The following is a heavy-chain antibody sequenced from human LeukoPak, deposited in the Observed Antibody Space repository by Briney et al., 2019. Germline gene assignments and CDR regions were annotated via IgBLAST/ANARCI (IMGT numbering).Heavy chain of an antibody. V-gene: IGHV4-39*01. CDR1: GGSISSSSYY. J-gene: IGHJ5*02. CDR3: ARRLGAWSDP. Sequence: SETLSLTCTVSGGSISSSSYYWGWIRQPPGKGLEWIGSIYYSGSTYYNPSLKSRVTISVDTSKNQFSLKLSSVTAADTAVYYCARRLGAWSDPWGQGTLVTVSS. CDR2: IYYSGST.